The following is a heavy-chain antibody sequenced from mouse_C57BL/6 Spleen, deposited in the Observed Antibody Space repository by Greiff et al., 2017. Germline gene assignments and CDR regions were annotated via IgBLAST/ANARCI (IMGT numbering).Heavy chain of an antibody. D-gene: IGHD1-1*01. CDR2: ISYDGSN. V-gene: IGHV3-6*01. CDR1: GYSITSGYY. CDR3: ARHYSGSSYPYLDY. J-gene: IGHJ2*01. Sequence: EVKLEESGPGLVKPSQSLSLTCSVTGYSITSGYYWNWIRQFPGNKLEWMGYISYDGSNNYNPSLKNRISITRDTSKNQFFLTLNSVTTEDTATYYGARHYSGSSYPYLDYWGQGTTLTVSS.